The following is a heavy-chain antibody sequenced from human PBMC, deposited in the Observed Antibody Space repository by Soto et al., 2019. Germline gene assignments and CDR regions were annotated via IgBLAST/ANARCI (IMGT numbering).Heavy chain of an antibody. V-gene: IGHV1-69*01. Sequence: QVQLVQSGAEVKKPGSSVKVSCKASGGTFSSYAISWVRQAPGQGLEWMGGIIPIFGTANYAQKFQGRVTITADESTSTAYMELSSLRSEDTAVYYCARDYGILPKRYYYCCGMDVLGQGTTVTVSS. D-gene: IGHD4-17*01. CDR1: GGTFSSYA. CDR2: IIPIFGTA. CDR3: ARDYGILPKRYYYCCGMDV. J-gene: IGHJ6*02.